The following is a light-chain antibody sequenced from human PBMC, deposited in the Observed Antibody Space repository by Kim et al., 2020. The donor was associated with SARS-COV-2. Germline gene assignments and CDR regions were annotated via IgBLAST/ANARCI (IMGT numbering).Light chain of an antibody. V-gene: IGKV1-39*01. Sequence: SASVGDRVTITCRSSQNIASYLNWYQQKPGKAPKLLIFAASNLQSGVPSRFSGRGSGTDFTLTISSLLPEDFTTYYCQQSYASPYTFGLGTKLEI. CDR2: AAS. CDR3: QQSYASPYT. CDR1: QNIASY. J-gene: IGKJ2*01.